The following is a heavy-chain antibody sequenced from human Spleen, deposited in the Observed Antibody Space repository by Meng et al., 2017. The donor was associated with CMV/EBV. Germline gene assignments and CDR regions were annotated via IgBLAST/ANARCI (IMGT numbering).Heavy chain of an antibody. D-gene: IGHD3-3*01. CDR3: ARGGSGTEGDYDFWSGYYRPLSHYDY. Sequence: GESLKISCAASGFTFSSYAMHWVRQAPGKGLEWVSHISTSSSIRHYADSVRGRFTISRDNGKKSVYLQMNSLRDEDTAVYYCARGGSGTEGDYDFWSGYYRPLSHYDYWGQGTLVTVSS. V-gene: IGHV3-48*02. CDR1: GFTFSSYA. CDR2: ISTSSSIR. J-gene: IGHJ4*02.